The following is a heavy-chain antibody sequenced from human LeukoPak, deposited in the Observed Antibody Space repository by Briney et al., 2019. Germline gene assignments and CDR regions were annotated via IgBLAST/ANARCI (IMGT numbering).Heavy chain of an antibody. D-gene: IGHD4-17*01. V-gene: IGHV1-3*01. Sequence: ASVEVSCKASGYTFTSYAMHWVRQAPGQRLEWMGWINAGNGNTKYSQKFQGRVTITRDTSASTAYMELSSLRSEDTAVYYCASSAYGDYVDYYYGMDVWGQGTTVTVSS. CDR1: GYTFTSYA. CDR2: INAGNGNT. J-gene: IGHJ6*02. CDR3: ASSAYGDYVDYYYGMDV.